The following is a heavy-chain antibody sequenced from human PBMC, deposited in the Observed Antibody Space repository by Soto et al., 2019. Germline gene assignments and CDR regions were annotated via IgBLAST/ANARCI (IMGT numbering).Heavy chain of an antibody. V-gene: IGHV3-30*18. D-gene: IGHD6-6*01. Sequence: GGSLRLSCAASGFTFSTYGMHWVRQAPGKGLEWVTVISYDGSKKYYADSVKGRFTISRDNYKNTLYLQMNSLRAEDTAVYYCAKDLSRSDDYWGQGTLVTVSS. CDR2: ISYDGSKK. J-gene: IGHJ4*02. CDR3: AKDLSRSDDY. CDR1: GFTFSTYG.